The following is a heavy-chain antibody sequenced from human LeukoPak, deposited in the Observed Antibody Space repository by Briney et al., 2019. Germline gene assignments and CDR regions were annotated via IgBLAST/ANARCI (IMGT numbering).Heavy chain of an antibody. D-gene: IGHD5-18*01. CDR1: GYTFTSHD. CDR3: ARAMRTAIDRHWFDP. J-gene: IGHJ5*02. V-gene: IGHV1-8*03. CDR2: MNPNNGNA. Sequence: GASVTVSCKASGYTFTSHDINWVRQATGQGLEWMGWMNPNNGNAGYAQKFQGRVTISRNTSINTAYMELNSLRSEDTAVYYCARAMRTAIDRHWFDPWGQGTLVTVSS.